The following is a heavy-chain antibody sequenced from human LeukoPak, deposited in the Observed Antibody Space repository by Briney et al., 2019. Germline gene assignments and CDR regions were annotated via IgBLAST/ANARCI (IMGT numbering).Heavy chain of an antibody. CDR1: GFTFSSYS. Sequence: GGSLRLSCAASGFTFSSYSMNWVRQAPGKGLEWVSSISSSSSYIYYADSVKGRFTISRDNAKNSLYLQMNSLRAEDTAVYYCAKTLWGAYCSGGSCYEAGDYWGQGTLVTVSS. CDR2: ISSSSSYI. J-gene: IGHJ4*02. D-gene: IGHD2-15*01. CDR3: AKTLWGAYCSGGSCYEAGDY. V-gene: IGHV3-21*04.